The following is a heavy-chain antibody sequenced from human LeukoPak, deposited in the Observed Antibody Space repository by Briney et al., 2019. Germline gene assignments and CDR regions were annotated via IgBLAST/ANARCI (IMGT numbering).Heavy chain of an antibody. V-gene: IGHV3-7*01. CDR2: IKQDGSEK. D-gene: IGHD1-26*01. CDR1: GFTFDDYA. Sequence: GRSLRLSCAASGFTFDDYAMHWVRQAPGKGLEWVANIKQDGSEKYYVDSVKGRFTISRDNAKNSLYLQMNSLRAEDTAVYYCARAGIVGATTVNWFDPWGQGTLVTVSS. CDR3: ARAGIVGATTVNWFDP. J-gene: IGHJ5*02.